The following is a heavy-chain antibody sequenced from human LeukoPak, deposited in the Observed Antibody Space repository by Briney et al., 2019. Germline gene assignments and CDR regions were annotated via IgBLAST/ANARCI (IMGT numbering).Heavy chain of an antibody. Sequence: PGGSLRLSCAASGFTFSGYAMSWVRQAPGKGLEWFSATSGSGGSTYYADSVKGRFTIPRDNSKNTLYLQMNSLRAEDTAVYYCAKDLSRYSYGSGDYWGQGTLVTVSS. V-gene: IGHV3-23*01. J-gene: IGHJ4*02. CDR1: GFTFSGYA. CDR3: AKDLSRYSYGSGDY. D-gene: IGHD5-18*01. CDR2: TSGSGGST.